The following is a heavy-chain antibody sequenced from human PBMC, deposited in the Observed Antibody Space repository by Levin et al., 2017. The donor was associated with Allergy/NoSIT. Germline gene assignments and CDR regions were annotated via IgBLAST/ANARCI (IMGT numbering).Heavy chain of an antibody. CDR3: ARDDCHGGGGLFDP. V-gene: IGHV3-33*01. CDR1: GSTFRTYG. J-gene: IGHJ5*02. D-gene: IGHD4-23*01. Sequence: SGGSLRLSCAASGSTFRTYGMHWVRQAPGKGLEWVAVIWHDGSQRYYADSVRGRFTISRDDSKDTLYLYMNSLTADDTAMYYCARDDCHGGGGLFDPWGQGTQVTVSS. CDR2: IWHDGSQR.